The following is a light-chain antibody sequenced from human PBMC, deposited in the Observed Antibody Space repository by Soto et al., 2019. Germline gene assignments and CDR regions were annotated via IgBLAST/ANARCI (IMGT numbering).Light chain of an antibody. V-gene: IGKV3-11*01. CDR1: QSVSSY. Sequence: EIVLTQSPCTLSLATGARATLSCRASQSVSSYLAWYQQKPGQAPRLLIYDASNRATGIPARFSGSGSGTDVTLTISSLEPEEGAVYYCQQRSNWLFTFGQGTRLEIK. CDR3: QQRSNWLFT. CDR2: DAS. J-gene: IGKJ5*01.